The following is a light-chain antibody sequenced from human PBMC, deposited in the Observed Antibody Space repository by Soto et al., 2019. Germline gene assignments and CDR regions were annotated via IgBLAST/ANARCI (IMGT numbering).Light chain of an antibody. CDR1: QSISSW. V-gene: IGKV1-5*01. CDR3: QQYNTLGT. J-gene: IGKJ1*01. CDR2: DAP. Sequence: DIEMTQSPSTLSASVGDRVTLTCRASQSISSWLAWCQQKPGKAPKLLIVDAPSLESGVQSWFCGGGAGKEFTLTISSLQPDDFATYYWQQYNTLGTFGQGTSVEIK.